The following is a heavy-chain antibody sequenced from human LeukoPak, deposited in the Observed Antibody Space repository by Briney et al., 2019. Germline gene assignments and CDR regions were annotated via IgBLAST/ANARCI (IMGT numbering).Heavy chain of an antibody. V-gene: IGHV4-4*07. J-gene: IGHJ4*02. D-gene: IGHD3-10*01. CDR3: ARDNRGITMVRGVPHTIYYFDY. CDR2: IYTSGST. CDR1: GGSISSYY. Sequence: SETLSPTCTVSGGSISSYYWSWIRQPAGKGLEWIGRIYTSGSTNYNPSLKSRVTMSVDTSKNQFSLKLSSVTAADTAVYYCARDNRGITMVRGVPHTIYYFDYWGQGTLVTVSS.